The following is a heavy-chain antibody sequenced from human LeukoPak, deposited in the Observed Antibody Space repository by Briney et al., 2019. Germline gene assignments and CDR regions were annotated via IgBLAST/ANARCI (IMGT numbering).Heavy chain of an antibody. D-gene: IGHD3-22*01. CDR2: ISYDGSNK. V-gene: IGHV3-30*18. CDR1: GFTFSSYG. Sequence: PGRSLRLSCAASGFTFSSYGMHWVRQAPGKGLEWVAVISYDGSNKYYADSVKGRFTISRDNSKNTLYLQMNSLRAEDTAVYYCAKEAFRDDSSGYVGWGQGTLVTVSS. CDR3: AKEAFRDDSSGYVG. J-gene: IGHJ4*02.